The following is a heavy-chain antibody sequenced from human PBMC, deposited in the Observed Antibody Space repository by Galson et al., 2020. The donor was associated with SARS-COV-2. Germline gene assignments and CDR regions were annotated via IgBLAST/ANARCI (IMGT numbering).Heavy chain of an antibody. CDR2: MYYTGSS. CDR3: ASGRESSGRFDY. Sequence: SETLSLTCTVSGGSIGSCDYYCSWVRQTPGKGLEWIGYMYYTGSSYYNSSLKRRSTISLDTSKNQFSLRLSSVTAADTAVYFCASGRESSGRFDYWGQGILVTVSS. V-gene: IGHV4-30-4*01. CDR1: GGSIGSCDYY. J-gene: IGHJ4*02.